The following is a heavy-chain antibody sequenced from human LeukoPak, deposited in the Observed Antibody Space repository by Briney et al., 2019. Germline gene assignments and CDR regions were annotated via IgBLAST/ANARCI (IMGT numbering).Heavy chain of an antibody. CDR3: AKDLLYGDYPSSGMDV. CDR2: ISYDGSNK. Sequence: GGSLRLSCGASGFTFSSYGMHWVRQAPGKGLEWVAVISYDGSNKYYADSVKGRFTISRDNSKNTLYLQMNSLRAEDTAVYYCAKDLLYGDYPSSGMDVWGQGTTVTVSS. D-gene: IGHD4-17*01. V-gene: IGHV3-30*18. J-gene: IGHJ6*02. CDR1: GFTFSSYG.